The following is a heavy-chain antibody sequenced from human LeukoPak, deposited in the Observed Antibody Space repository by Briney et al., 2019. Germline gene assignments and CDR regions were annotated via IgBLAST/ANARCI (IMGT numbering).Heavy chain of an antibody. J-gene: IGHJ6*03. Sequence: SETLSLTCAVYGGSFSGYYWGWIRQPPGKGLEWIGYIYYSGSTNYNPSLKSRVTISVDTSKNQFSLKLSSVTAADTAVYYCASGRAVAPYYYYYMDVWGKGTTVTVSS. CDR3: ASGRAVAPYYYYYMDV. CDR2: IYYSGST. D-gene: IGHD6-19*01. CDR1: GGSFSGYY. V-gene: IGHV4-59*01.